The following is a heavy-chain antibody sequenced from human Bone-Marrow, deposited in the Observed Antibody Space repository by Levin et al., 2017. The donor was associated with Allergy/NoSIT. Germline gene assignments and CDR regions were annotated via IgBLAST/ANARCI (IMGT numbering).Heavy chain of an antibody. V-gene: IGHV3-21*01. CDR3: AKDRTYGILWNYGIDV. CDR1: GFNFSTYN. CDR2: ITRRSDYM. Sequence: GESLKISCAASGFNFSTYNMNWVRQTPGKGLEWVSSITRRSDYMYYADSVKGRFIISRDNAKNSLFLQMNSLRVDDTAVYYCAKDRTYGILWNYGIDVWGLGTTVTVSS. J-gene: IGHJ6*02. D-gene: IGHD4-17*01.